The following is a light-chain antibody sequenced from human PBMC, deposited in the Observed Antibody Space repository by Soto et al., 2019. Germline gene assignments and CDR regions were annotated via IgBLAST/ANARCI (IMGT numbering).Light chain of an antibody. CDR2: HAS. J-gene: IGKJ1*01. CDR3: QQYNSYS. V-gene: IGKV1-5*01. Sequence: DIKMTQSPSTLPASVGDRVTITCRASQSISNWLAWYHQKPGTAPKVLIYHASNLQSGVPSRFSGSGSGTEFTLTISSLQPDDFATYYCQQYNSYSFGQGTKVDIK. CDR1: QSISNW.